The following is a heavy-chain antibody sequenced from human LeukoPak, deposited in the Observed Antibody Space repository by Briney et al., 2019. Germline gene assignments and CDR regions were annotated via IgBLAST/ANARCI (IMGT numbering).Heavy chain of an antibody. CDR2: IYTSGST. J-gene: IGHJ2*01. CDR3: AREGWGSSGWYRYFDL. CDR1: GGSISSGSYY. D-gene: IGHD6-19*01. V-gene: IGHV4-61*02. Sequence: SETLSLTCTVSGGSISSGSYYWSWIRQPAGKGVEWIGRIYTSGSTNYNPSLKSRVTISVDTSKNQFSLTLSSVTAADTAVYYCAREGWGSSGWYRYFDLWGRGTLVTVSS.